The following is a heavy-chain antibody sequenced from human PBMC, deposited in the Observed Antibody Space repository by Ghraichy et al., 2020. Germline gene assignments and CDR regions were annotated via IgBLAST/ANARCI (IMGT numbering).Heavy chain of an antibody. Sequence: GGSLRLSCAASGFTFNTYAMSWVRQAPGKGLEWISTISGSAGKTYHAASVKGRFIVSRDNSKNTLFLQLECLRAEDTAVYYCVRSGRPFSSSTSYLWFVPWGQGTLVTVSS. V-gene: IGHV3-23*01. J-gene: IGHJ5*02. D-gene: IGHD6-13*01. CDR2: ISGSAGKT. CDR3: VRSGRPFSSSTSYLWFVP. CDR1: GFTFNTYA.